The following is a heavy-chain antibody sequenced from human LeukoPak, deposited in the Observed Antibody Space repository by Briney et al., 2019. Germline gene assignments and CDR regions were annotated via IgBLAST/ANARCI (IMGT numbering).Heavy chain of an antibody. Sequence: GGSLRLSCAASGFSFSDNYMSWIRQAPGKGLEWVSYISNSGSYTNYPDSVKGRFTISRDNAKNSLHLQMNSLRDEDTAVYYCARADGDYVFDYWGQGTLVTVSS. CDR2: ISNSGSYT. J-gene: IGHJ4*02. CDR1: GFSFSDNY. V-gene: IGHV3-11*05. CDR3: ARADGDYVFDY. D-gene: IGHD4-17*01.